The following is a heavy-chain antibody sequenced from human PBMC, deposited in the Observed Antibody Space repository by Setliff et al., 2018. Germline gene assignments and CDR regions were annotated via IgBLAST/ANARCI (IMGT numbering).Heavy chain of an antibody. CDR1: GYPFTNYG. CDR2: ISTYNINT. J-gene: IGHJ6*03. CDR3: ARRNFYYDSSGFALYYYYMDV. Sequence: ASVKVSCKASGYPFTNYGITWVRQAPGQGLEWLGWISTYNINTNYAQKLQGRVTMTTDTSTSTAYMELRSLRSDDTAVYYCARRNFYYDSSGFALYYYYMDVWGKGTTVTVS. V-gene: IGHV1-18*01. D-gene: IGHD3-22*01.